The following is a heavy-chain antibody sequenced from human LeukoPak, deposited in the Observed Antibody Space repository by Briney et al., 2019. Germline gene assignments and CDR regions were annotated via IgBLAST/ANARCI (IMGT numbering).Heavy chain of an antibody. CDR1: AYSISSGYY. V-gene: IGHV4-38-2*02. Sequence: SETLSLTCTVSAYSISSGYYWGWIRQPPGKGLECIGTIYHSGSTYYNPSLKSRVTISVDTSKNQFSLRLSSVTAADTAVYYCARHHLIDWSPAVDYWGQGTLVTVSS. CDR2: IYHSGST. CDR3: ARHHLIDWSPAVDY. J-gene: IGHJ4*02. D-gene: IGHD3-9*01.